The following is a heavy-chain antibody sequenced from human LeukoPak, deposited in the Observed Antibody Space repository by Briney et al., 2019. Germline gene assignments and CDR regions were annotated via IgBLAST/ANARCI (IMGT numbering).Heavy chain of an antibody. V-gene: IGHV4-4*07. D-gene: IGHD6-19*01. CDR1: GGSISSYY. CDR2: IYTSGST. Sequence: SETLSLTCTVSGGSISSYYWSWIRQPAGKGLKWIGRIYTSGSTNYNPSLKSRVTMSVDTSKNQFSLKLSSVTAADTAVYYCARNIAVAGRGDYMDVWGKGTTVTISS. CDR3: ARNIAVAGRGDYMDV. J-gene: IGHJ6*03.